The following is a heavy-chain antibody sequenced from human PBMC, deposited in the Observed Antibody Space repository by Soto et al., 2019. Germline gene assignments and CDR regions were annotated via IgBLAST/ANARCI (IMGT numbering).Heavy chain of an antibody. CDR1: GGSISSYY. Sequence: SETLSLTCTVSGGSISSYYWSWIRQPPGKGLEWIGYIYYSGSTNYNPSLKSRVTISVDTSKNQFSLKLSSVTAADTAVYYCARDNRGSGSYYDYNWFDPWGQGTLVTVSS. CDR2: IYYSGST. D-gene: IGHD3-10*01. CDR3: ARDNRGSGSYYDYNWFDP. V-gene: IGHV4-59*01. J-gene: IGHJ5*02.